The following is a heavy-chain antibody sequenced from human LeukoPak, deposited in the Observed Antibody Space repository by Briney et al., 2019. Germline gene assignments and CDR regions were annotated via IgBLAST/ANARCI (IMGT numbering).Heavy chain of an antibody. Sequence: GGSLRLSCAASGFTFSSYAMHWVRQAPGKGLEWVAVISYDGSNKYYADSVKGRFTISRDNAKNSLYLQMNSLRAEDTAVYYCARGSWFHPMPDYWGQGTLVTVSS. CDR3: ARGSWFHPMPDY. V-gene: IGHV3-30*04. CDR1: GFTFSSYA. J-gene: IGHJ4*02. CDR2: ISYDGSNK. D-gene: IGHD2-2*01.